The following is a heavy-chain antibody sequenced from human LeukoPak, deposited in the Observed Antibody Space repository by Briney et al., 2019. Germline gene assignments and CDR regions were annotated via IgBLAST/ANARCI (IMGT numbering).Heavy chain of an antibody. Sequence: GGSLRLSCAASGFTFSSYAMSWVRQAPGKGLEWVSAISGSGGSTYYADSVKGRFTISRDNSKNTLYLQMNSLRAEDTAVYYCAKDGQSTVAYCGGDCPAHFDYWGQGTLVTVSS. CDR1: GFTFSSYA. CDR3: AKDGQSTVAYCGGDCPAHFDY. D-gene: IGHD2-21*02. CDR2: ISGSGGST. V-gene: IGHV3-23*01. J-gene: IGHJ4*02.